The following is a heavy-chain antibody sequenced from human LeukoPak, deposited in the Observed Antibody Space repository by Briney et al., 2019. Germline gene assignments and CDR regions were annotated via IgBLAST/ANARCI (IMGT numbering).Heavy chain of an antibody. CDR3: ARARRPTGGDYFY. Sequence: PGGSLRLSCVASGLTFEIYWMSWVRQAPWKELEWVANIRKDGSEKNYVDSVKARFTISRDNAKNTLYLQMNSLRAEDTAVYYCARARRPTGGDYFYWGQGTLVTVSP. CDR1: GLTFEIYW. D-gene: IGHD4-17*01. V-gene: IGHV3-7*02. J-gene: IGHJ4*02. CDR2: IRKDGSEK.